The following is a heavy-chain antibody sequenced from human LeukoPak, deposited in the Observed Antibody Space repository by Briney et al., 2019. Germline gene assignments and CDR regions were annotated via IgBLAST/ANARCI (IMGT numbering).Heavy chain of an antibody. CDR1: GFTFSNYL. V-gene: IGHV3-74*01. D-gene: IGHD1-1*01. CDR2: INSDGGST. Sequence: GGSLRLSCAVSGFTFSNYLMYWVRQAPGKRLVWVARINSDGGSTTYADSVEGRFTISRDNTKSMLHLQMHSLRVDDSAVYFCTRTTTTADWYFDLWGRGTLVTVSS. CDR3: TRTTTTADWYFDL. J-gene: IGHJ2*01.